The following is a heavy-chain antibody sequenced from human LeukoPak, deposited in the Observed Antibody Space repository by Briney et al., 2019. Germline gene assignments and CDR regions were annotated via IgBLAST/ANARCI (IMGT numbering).Heavy chain of an antibody. J-gene: IGHJ4*02. Sequence: ARSLRLSCTGSGFNFGDFAVNWVRQAPGKGLEWVSFITSEAYHGTKEYAASVRGRFIISRDDIRSVAYLQMNSLQAEDTAVYYCSTALFVQVGLGYFDFWGQGTLVTVSS. CDR3: STALFVQVGLGYFDF. V-gene: IGHV3-49*04. CDR1: GFNFGDFA. D-gene: IGHD1-26*01. CDR2: ITSEAYHGTK.